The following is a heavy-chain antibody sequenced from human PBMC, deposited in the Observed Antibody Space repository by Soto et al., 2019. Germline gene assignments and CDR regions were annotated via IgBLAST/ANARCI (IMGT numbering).Heavy chain of an antibody. CDR3: ARGGGFLEWLSPYYYYGMDV. J-gene: IGHJ6*02. Sequence: SETLSLTCTVSGGSISSSSYYWGWIRQPPGKGLEWIGSIYYSGSTYYNPSLKSRVTISVDTSKNQFSLKLSSVTAADTAVYYCARGGGFLEWLSPYYYYGMDVWGQGTMVTVSS. V-gene: IGHV4-39*07. CDR1: GGSISSSSYY. CDR2: IYYSGST. D-gene: IGHD3-3*01.